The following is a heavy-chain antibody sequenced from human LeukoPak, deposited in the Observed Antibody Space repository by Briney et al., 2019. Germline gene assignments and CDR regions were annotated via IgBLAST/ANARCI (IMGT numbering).Heavy chain of an antibody. CDR2: IYSGGST. CDR3: VRGDYGDYTLFDY. V-gene: IGHV3-53*01. D-gene: IGHD4-17*01. Sequence: GGSLRLSCAASGFTFSNYAMSWVRQAPGKGLEGVSVIYSGGSTYYADSVKGRFTISRDNSKNTLYLQMNSLRAEDTAVYYCVRGDYGDYTLFDYWGQGTLVTVSS. CDR1: GFTFSNYA. J-gene: IGHJ4*02.